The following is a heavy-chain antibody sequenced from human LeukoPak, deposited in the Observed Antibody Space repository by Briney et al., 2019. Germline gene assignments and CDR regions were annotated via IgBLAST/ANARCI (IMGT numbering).Heavy chain of an antibody. J-gene: IGHJ4*02. CDR1: GFTLRTYW. Sequence: PGGSLRLSCAASGFTLRTYWMHWVRQAPGKGLVWVSRISSDGSITTYADSVKGRFAISRDDAKNTLYLHMNSLRAEDTAVYYCASEIFRATTGVDYWGQGTLVTVSS. CDR3: ASEIFRATTGVDY. CDR2: ISSDGSIT. V-gene: IGHV3-74*01. D-gene: IGHD3-3*01.